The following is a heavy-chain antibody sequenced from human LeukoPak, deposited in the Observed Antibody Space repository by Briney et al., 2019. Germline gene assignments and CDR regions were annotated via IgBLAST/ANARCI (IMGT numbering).Heavy chain of an antibody. Sequence: SETLSLTCTVSGGSISSGGYYWSWIRQPPGKGLEWIVYIYHSGSTYYNRSLKSRVTISVDTSKNQFSLKLSSVTAADTAVYYCXXGEWLXDXGDYWGQGTLVTVSS. J-gene: IGHJ4*02. D-gene: IGHD5-24*01. V-gene: IGHV4-30-2*01. CDR2: IYHSGST. CDR1: GGSISSGGYY. CDR3: XXGEWLXDXGDY.